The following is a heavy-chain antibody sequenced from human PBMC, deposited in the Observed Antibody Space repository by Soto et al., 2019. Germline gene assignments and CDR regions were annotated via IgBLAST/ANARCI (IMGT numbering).Heavy chain of an antibody. J-gene: IGHJ3*02. CDR3: ARRGRRSGNYADAFDI. D-gene: IGHD1-26*01. CDR2: IKQDGSEN. Sequence: LRLSCAASGFTFSGYWMSWARQAPGKGLEWVANIKQDGSENYFVDSVKGRFTISRDNAKNSLYLQMNSLKTDDTAVYYCARRGRRSGNYADAFDIWGQGTMVTVSS. V-gene: IGHV3-7*03. CDR1: GFTFSGYW.